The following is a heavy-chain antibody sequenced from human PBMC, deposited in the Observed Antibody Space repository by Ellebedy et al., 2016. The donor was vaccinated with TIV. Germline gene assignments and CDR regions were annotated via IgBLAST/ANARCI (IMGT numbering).Heavy chain of an antibody. CDR2: ISYDGNSY. V-gene: IGHV3-30-3*01. CDR3: ARALDESSGWYGGAGY. CDR1: GFTFNSYA. D-gene: IGHD6-19*01. Sequence: GESLKISCAASGFTFNSYAMHWVRQAPGKGLQWVAVISYDGNSYYYADSGKGLFTISRDTSMTTLYLQMNSRRAEDTSVYYCARALDESSGWYGGAGYWGQGTLVTVSS. J-gene: IGHJ4*02.